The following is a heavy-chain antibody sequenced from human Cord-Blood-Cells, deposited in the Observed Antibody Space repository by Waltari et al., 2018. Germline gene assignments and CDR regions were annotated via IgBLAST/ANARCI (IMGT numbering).Heavy chain of an antibody. Sequence: QVQLVQSGAEVKKPGSSVKVSCKASGGTFSSYTISWVRQAPGQGLEWMGRIIPILGIADYAQKCQGRVTSTADKSTSTAYMELSSLRSEDTAVYYCARERGYYDYWGQGTLVTVSS. D-gene: IGHD3-10*01. CDR3: ARERGYYDY. CDR1: GGTFSSYT. J-gene: IGHJ4*02. CDR2: IIPILGIA. V-gene: IGHV1-69*08.